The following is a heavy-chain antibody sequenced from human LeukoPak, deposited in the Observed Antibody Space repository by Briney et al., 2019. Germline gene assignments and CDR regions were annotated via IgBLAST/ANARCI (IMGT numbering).Heavy chain of an antibody. D-gene: IGHD5-12*01. CDR1: GGSISSGGYY. J-gene: IGHJ4*02. CDR2: IYYCGST. CDR3: ARDSGYGPIDY. V-gene: IGHV4-31*03. Sequence: SETLSLTCTVSGGSISSGGYYWSWIRQHPGKGLEWIGYIYYCGSTYYNPSLKSRVTISVDTSKNQFSLKLSSVTAADTAVYYCARDSGYGPIDYWGQGTLVTVSS.